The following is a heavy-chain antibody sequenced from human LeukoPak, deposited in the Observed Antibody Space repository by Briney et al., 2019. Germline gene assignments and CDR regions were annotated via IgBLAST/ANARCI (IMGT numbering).Heavy chain of an antibody. D-gene: IGHD3-22*01. CDR3: ATARYTYTMIVAGMDV. CDR2: FDPEDGET. Sequence: ASVKVSCKVSGYTLTELSMHWVRQAPGKGLEWMGGFDPEDGETIYAQKFQGRVTMTEDTSTDTAYMELSSLRSEDTAVYYCATARYTYTMIVAGMDVWGQGTTVTVSS. CDR1: GYTLTELS. V-gene: IGHV1-24*01. J-gene: IGHJ6*02.